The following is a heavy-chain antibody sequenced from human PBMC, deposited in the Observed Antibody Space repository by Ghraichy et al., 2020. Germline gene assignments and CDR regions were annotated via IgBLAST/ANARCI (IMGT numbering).Heavy chain of an antibody. CDR1: GGSVSSGSYY. J-gene: IGHJ4*02. CDR3: ARGRIVGVTGYYFDN. CDR2: IYDSGST. V-gene: IGHV4-61*01. D-gene: IGHD1-26*01. Sequence: SETLSLTCIVSGGSVSSGSYYWSWIRQPPGKGLEWIGYIYDSGSTDYNPSIKRRVTIAADTSKNQFSLKLSSVTAADTAVYYCARGRIVGVTGYYFDNWGQGTLVTVSS.